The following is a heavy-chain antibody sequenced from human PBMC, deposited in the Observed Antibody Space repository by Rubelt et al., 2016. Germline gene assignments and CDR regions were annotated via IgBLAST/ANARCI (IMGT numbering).Heavy chain of an antibody. V-gene: IGHV4-34*01. CDR2: VNDGGNV. J-gene: IGHJ4*02. CDR1: GGSFSGFY. D-gene: IGHD3-22*01. Sequence: QVQLQQWGAGLLKPSETLSLTCAVYGGSFSGFYWGWIRQSPGRGLEWIGEVNDGGNVNYNPSLKSRLAISLDTSQKQFSLKLTSVTAADTAVYYCVRVKPTVVIYAAEENYFDFWGQGTLVTVSS. CDR3: VRVKPTVVIYAAEENYFDF.